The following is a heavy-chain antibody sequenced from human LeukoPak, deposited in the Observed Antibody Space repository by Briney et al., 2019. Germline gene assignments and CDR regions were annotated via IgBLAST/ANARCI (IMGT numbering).Heavy chain of an antibody. J-gene: IGHJ3*02. D-gene: IGHD3-22*01. CDR3: AKQYYYDSSGAFDI. CDR2: ISAYNGNT. Sequence: ASVKVSCKASGYTFTSYGISWVRQAPGQGLEWMGWISAYNGNTNYAQKLQGRVTMTTDTSTGTAYMELRSLRSDDTAVYYCAKQYYYDSSGAFDIWGQGTMVTVSS. CDR1: GYTFTSYG. V-gene: IGHV1-18*01.